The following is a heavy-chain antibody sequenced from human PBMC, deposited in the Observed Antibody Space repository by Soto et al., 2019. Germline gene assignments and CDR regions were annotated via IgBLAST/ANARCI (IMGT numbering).Heavy chain of an antibody. CDR3: TRCARVLARLQRPYYFDQ. J-gene: IGHJ4*02. Sequence: QAQLVQSGAEVRRPGASVKVSCKASWYTFSSDGISWVRQAPGQGLEWVGWISGDNGNTSYTQNLQGRVTLTIETSTTTAYMELRSLRSDDTAVYYCTRCARVLARLQRPYYFDQWGQGTLVTVSS. D-gene: IGHD3-3*01. CDR2: ISGDNGNT. V-gene: IGHV1-18*01. CDR1: WYTFSSDG.